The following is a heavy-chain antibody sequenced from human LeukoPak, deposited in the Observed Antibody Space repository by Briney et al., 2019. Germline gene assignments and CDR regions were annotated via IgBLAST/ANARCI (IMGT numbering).Heavy chain of an antibody. J-gene: IGHJ4*02. CDR2: IYYSGST. D-gene: IGHD3-16*02. CDR1: GGSISSGGYY. Sequence: PSQTLSLTCTVSGGSISSGGYYWSWIRQPPGKGLEWIGYIYYSGSTNYNPSLKSRVTISVDTSKNQFSLKLSSVTAADTAVYYCARTYYDYVWGSYPPGGYFDYWGQGTLVTVSS. V-gene: IGHV4-61*08. CDR3: ARTYYDYVWGSYPPGGYFDY.